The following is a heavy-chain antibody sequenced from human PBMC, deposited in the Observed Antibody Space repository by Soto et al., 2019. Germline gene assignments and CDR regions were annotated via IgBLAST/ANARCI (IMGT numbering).Heavy chain of an antibody. CDR1: GYTLTELS. V-gene: IGHV1-24*01. CDR3: ATDQLVVPAARSEFGELFSYYGMDV. CDR2: FDPEDGET. Sequence: ASVKVSCKVSGYTLTELSMHWVRQAPGKGLEWMGGFDPEDGETIYAQKFQGRVTVTEDTSTDTAYMEPSSLRSEDTAVYYCATDQLVVPAARSEFGELFSYYGMDVWGQGTTVTVSS. D-gene: IGHD3-10*01. J-gene: IGHJ6*02.